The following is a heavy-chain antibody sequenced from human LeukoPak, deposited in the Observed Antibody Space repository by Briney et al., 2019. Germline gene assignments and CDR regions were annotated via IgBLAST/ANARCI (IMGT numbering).Heavy chain of an antibody. CDR2: IYTSGST. J-gene: IGHJ3*02. Sequence: PSETLSLTCTVSGGSISSGSYYWSWIRQPAGKGLEWIGRIYTSGSTNYNPSLKSRVTVSVDTSKNQFSLKLSSVTAADTAVYYCARVGDDYGDYGGGNDAFDIWGQGTMVTASS. V-gene: IGHV4-61*02. CDR3: ARVGDDYGDYGGGNDAFDI. D-gene: IGHD4-17*01. CDR1: GGSISSGSYY.